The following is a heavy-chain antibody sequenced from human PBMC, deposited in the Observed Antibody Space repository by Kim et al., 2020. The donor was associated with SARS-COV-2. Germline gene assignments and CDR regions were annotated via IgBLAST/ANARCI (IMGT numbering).Heavy chain of an antibody. V-gene: IGHV5-51*01. Sequence: GESLKISCKGSGYSFTSYWIGWVRQMPGKGLEWMGIIYPGDSDTRYSPSFQGQVTISADKSISTAYLQWSSLKASDTAMYYCARQHCSSTSCYTYFDYWGQGTLVTVSS. D-gene: IGHD2-2*02. J-gene: IGHJ4*02. CDR1: GYSFTSYW. CDR2: IYPGDSDT. CDR3: ARQHCSSTSCYTYFDY.